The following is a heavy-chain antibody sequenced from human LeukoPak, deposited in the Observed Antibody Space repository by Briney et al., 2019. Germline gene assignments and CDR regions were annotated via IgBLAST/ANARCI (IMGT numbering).Heavy chain of an antibody. CDR1: GYTFASYD. CDR3: ARTLVRGLPGMDV. J-gene: IGHJ6*02. Sequence: ASVTVSCKASGYTFASYDINWVRQATGQGLEYLGWMNPNSGHTGYAQKFQGRFTMTWDNSVSTAYMELSSLSSEDTAVYYCARTLVRGLPGMDVWGQGTTVTVSS. V-gene: IGHV1-8*01. D-gene: IGHD3-10*01. CDR2: MNPNSGHT.